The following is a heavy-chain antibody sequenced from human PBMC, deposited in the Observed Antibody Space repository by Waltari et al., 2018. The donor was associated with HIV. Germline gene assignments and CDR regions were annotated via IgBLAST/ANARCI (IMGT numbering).Heavy chain of an antibody. V-gene: IGHV3-21*01. Sequence: EVQLVESGGGLVKPGGSLRLSCAASGFSFSSYSMSWVRQAPGKGLGWVSSIDGGNSYLNYADSVRGRFTISRDNAKNSLFLQLNSLRVEDTAFYYCARFDGGGSGVYHWGQGTLVTVSS. D-gene: IGHD2-15*01. CDR2: IDGGNSYL. CDR3: ARFDGGGSGVYH. CDR1: GFSFSSYS. J-gene: IGHJ5*02.